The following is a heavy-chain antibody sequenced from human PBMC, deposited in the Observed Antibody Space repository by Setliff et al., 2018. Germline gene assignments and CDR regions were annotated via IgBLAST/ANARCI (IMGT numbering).Heavy chain of an antibody. CDR3: ARHYGGGYKHFDY. Sequence: SETLSLTCTVSGGSISSPSYFWGWVRQPPGKEMEWIATIYYSGSSYYNPSLKSRPTISVDTSKNLFSLKLSSVTTADTAVYYCARHYGGGYKHFDYWGQGTLVTVSS. D-gene: IGHD5-12*01. CDR2: IYYSGSS. CDR1: GGSISSPSYF. J-gene: IGHJ4*02. V-gene: IGHV4-39*01.